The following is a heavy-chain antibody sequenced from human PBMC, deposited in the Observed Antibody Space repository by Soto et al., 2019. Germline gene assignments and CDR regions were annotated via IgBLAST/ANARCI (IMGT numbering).Heavy chain of an antibody. D-gene: IGHD4-17*01. Sequence: QVQLVESGGGVVQPGRSLRLSCAASGFTFSSYGMHWVRQAPGKGLEWVALIWYDGSNKYYADSVSGRFTISRENSKNTLYLQMNSLRAEDTAMYYCARYNGDLGAFDIWGQGTVVTVSS. CDR2: IWYDGSNK. CDR1: GFTFSSYG. V-gene: IGHV3-33*01. J-gene: IGHJ3*02. CDR3: ARYNGDLGAFDI.